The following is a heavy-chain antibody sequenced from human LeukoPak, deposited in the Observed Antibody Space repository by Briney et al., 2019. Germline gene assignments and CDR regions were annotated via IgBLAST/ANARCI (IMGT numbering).Heavy chain of an antibody. J-gene: IGHJ6*02. CDR3: ARDRYSNSKEVYSRLHA. V-gene: IGHV4-61*09. CDR2: IYTNGST. Sequence: SQHLSLTCRDSGGTVHTGGYSWTWIRQPAGKGLEWVGHIYTNGSTNYNHSLKSRITLALDTSKNQVPLKLTSVTAADTAVYYCARDRYSNSKEVYSRLHAWALGTTVIVSS. D-gene: IGHD4-11*01. CDR1: GGTVHTGGYS.